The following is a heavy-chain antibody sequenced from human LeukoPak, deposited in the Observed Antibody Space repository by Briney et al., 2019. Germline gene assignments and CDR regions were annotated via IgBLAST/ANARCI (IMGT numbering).Heavy chain of an antibody. Sequence: SETLSLTCTVSGGSISSYYWSWIRQPPGKGLEWIGYIYYSGSTNYNPSLKSPVTISVDTSKNQFSLKLSSVTAADTGVYYCARGRKYSYGYRVNELGSGYFDNWGQGTLVTVSS. J-gene: IGHJ4*02. CDR3: ARGRKYSYGYRVNELGSGYFDN. CDR1: GGSISSYY. D-gene: IGHD5-18*01. V-gene: IGHV4-59*01. CDR2: IYYSGST.